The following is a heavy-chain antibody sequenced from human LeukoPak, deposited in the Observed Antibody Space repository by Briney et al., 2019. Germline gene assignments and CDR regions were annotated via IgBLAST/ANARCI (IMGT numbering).Heavy chain of an antibody. V-gene: IGHV4-59*01. Sequence: SETLSLTCAVYGGSFSGYYWSWIRQPPGKGLEWIGYIYYSGSTNYNPSLKSRVTISVDTSKNQFSLKLSSVTAADTAVYYCARGGLGGYYYYYYMDVWGKGTTVTISS. CDR1: GGSFSGYY. D-gene: IGHD3-22*01. CDR3: ARGGLGGYYYYYYMDV. J-gene: IGHJ6*03. CDR2: IYYSGST.